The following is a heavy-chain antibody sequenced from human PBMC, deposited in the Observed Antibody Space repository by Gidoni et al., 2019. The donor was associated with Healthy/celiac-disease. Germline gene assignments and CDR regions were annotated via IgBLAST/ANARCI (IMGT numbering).Heavy chain of an antibody. J-gene: IGHJ3*02. CDR1: GVTFSSDA. V-gene: IGHV3-23*01. CDR3: AKDGDGYPDAFDI. CDR2: ISGSGGST. D-gene: IGHD5-12*01. Sequence: EVQLLESGGGLVQPGGSLRLSCAASGVTFSSDAMSWVRQAPGKGLEWVSAISGSGGSTYYADSVKGRFTISRDNSKNTLYLQMNSLRAEDTAVYYCAKDGDGYPDAFDIWGQGTMVTVSS.